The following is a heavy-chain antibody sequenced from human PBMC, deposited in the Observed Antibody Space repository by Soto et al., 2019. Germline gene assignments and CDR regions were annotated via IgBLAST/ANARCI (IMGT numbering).Heavy chain of an antibody. CDR2: ISDITTTTT. Sequence: PGGSLRLSCAASGFTFNSYTMNWVRQAPGKGLEWVSSISDITTTTTYYADSVKGRFTISRDSSKSTVYLQMSSLRVEDTAVYYCAKDARLVSHTIDEWGQGTLVTVSS. J-gene: IGHJ4*02. CDR1: GFTFNSYT. V-gene: IGHV3-23*01. D-gene: IGHD6-19*01. CDR3: AKDARLVSHTIDE.